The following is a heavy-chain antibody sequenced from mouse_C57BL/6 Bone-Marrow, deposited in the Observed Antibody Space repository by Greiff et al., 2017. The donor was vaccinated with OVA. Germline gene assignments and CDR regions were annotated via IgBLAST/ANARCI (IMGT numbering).Heavy chain of an antibody. Sequence: QVQLQQSGAELVKPGASVKLSCKASGYTFTDYYINWVKQRPGQGLEWIGKIGPGSGSTYYNEKFKGKATLTADKSSSTAYMQRSSLTSEDSAVYFCARSYYAKNFDYWGQGTTLTVSS. CDR2: IGPGSGST. CDR3: ARSYYAKNFDY. CDR1: GYTFTDYY. V-gene: IGHV1-77*01. J-gene: IGHJ2*01. D-gene: IGHD2-10*01.